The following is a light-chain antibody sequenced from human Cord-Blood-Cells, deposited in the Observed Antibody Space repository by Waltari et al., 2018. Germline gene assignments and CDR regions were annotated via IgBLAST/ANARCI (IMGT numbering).Light chain of an antibody. CDR1: SSDVGGYNY. CDR2: DVR. V-gene: IGLV2-14*03. CDR3: SSYTSSSTYV. J-gene: IGLJ1*01. Sequence: QSALTQPASVSGSPGQSITISCTGTSSDVGGYNYVPWYQQPPGKAPKLMIYDVRNRPSGVSNRFSGSKSGNTASLTISGLQAEDEADYYCSSYTSSSTYVFGTGTKVTVL.